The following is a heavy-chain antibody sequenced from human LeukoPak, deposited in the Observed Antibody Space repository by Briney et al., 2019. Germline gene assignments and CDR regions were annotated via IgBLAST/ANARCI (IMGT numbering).Heavy chain of an antibody. J-gene: IGHJ4*02. D-gene: IGHD3-3*02. V-gene: IGHV1-69*01. CDR1: GGAFSSDA. CDR3: ARGLAADSDY. Sequence: GGSVKVSCKASGGAFSSDAISWVRQAPGQGLEWMGGIIPIFGTANYAQKFQGRVTITADESTSTAYMELSSLRSEDTAVYYCARGLAADSDYWGQGTLVTVSS. CDR2: IIPIFGTA.